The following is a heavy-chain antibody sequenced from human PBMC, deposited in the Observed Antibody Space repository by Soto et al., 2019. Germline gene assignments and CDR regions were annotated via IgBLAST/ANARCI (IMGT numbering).Heavy chain of an antibody. Sequence: EVQLVESGGGLVQPGRSLRLSCAASGFTFDDYAMHWVRQAPGKGLGWVSGISWNSGSIGYADSVKGRFTISRDNAKNSLYLQMNSLRAEDTALYYCAKVVGDYFDYWGQGTLVTVSS. V-gene: IGHV3-9*01. J-gene: IGHJ4*02. CDR3: AKVVGDYFDY. D-gene: IGHD2-21*01. CDR2: ISWNSGSI. CDR1: GFTFDDYA.